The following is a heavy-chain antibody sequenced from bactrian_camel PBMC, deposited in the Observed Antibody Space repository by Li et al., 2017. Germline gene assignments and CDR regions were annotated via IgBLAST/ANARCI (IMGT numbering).Heavy chain of an antibody. D-gene: IGHD2*01. CDR3: ANLGTYLPGLD. CDR1: GFSFNDYY. V-gene: IGHV3-2*01. Sequence: HVQLVESGGELVEPGGSLRLSCALSGFSFNDYYITWVRQGPRRGLEWVSSFYRGSPTTHYADAVKGRFTFSKDDAKNTLYLQLNSLTTDDTAMYYCANLGTYLPGLDWGQGTQVTVS. J-gene: IGHJ4*01. CDR2: FYRGSPTT.